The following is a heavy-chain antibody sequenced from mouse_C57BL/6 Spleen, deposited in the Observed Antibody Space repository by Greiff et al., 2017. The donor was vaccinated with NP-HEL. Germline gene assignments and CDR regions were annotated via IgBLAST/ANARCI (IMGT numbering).Heavy chain of an antibody. CDR2: IYPGSGST. D-gene: IGHD2-4*01. J-gene: IGHJ2*01. CDR3: ARKEDYDEGDYFDY. V-gene: IGHV1-55*01. CDR1: GYTFTSYW. Sequence: QVQLQQSGAELVKPGASVKMSCKASGYTFTSYWITWVKQRPGQGLEWIGDIYPGSGSTNYNEKFKSKATLTVDTSSSTAYMQLSSLTSEDSAVYYCARKEDYDEGDYFDYWGQGTTLTVAS.